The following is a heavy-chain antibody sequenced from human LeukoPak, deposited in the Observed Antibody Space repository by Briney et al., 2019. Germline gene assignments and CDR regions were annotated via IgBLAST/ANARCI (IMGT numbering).Heavy chain of an antibody. V-gene: IGHV1-69*13. Sequence: ASVKVSCKTSGGTFTSYAITWVRQAPGQALEWMGKIIPISGTTKYAQKFQGRVTFTADESTSTAYMELSSLRSEDTALYYCARKLRLGGNWFDPWGQGTLVTVSS. CDR3: ARKLRLGGNWFDP. J-gene: IGHJ5*02. CDR1: GGTFTSYA. D-gene: IGHD1-26*01. CDR2: IIPISGTT.